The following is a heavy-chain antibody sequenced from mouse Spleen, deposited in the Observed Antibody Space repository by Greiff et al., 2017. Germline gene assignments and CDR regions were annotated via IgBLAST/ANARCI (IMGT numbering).Heavy chain of an antibody. J-gene: IGHJ2*01. CDR3: ARHRVTTVVSYYFDY. Sequence: EVKLMESGGGLVKLGGSLKLSCAASGFTFSSYAMSWVRQTPEKRLEWVATISSGGGNTYYPDSVKGRFTISRDNAKNTLYLQMSSLKSEDTAMYYCARHRVTTVVSYYFDYWGQGTTLTVSS. V-gene: IGHV5-9*04. D-gene: IGHD1-1*01. CDR1: GFTFSSYA. CDR2: ISSGGGNT.